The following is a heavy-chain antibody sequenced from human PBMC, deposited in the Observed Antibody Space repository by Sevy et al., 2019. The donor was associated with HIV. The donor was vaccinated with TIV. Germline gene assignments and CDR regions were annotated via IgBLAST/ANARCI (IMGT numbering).Heavy chain of an antibody. Sequence: GGSLRLSCAASGFTFSSYAMSWVRQAPGKGLQWVSTIGGGGGGTYYADSVKGRFTISRDNSKNTLYLQMNSLRAEDTAVYYCAKDYSSSWYYFDSWGQGTLVTVSS. D-gene: IGHD6-13*01. J-gene: IGHJ4*02. V-gene: IGHV3-23*01. CDR3: AKDYSSSWYYFDS. CDR1: GFTFSSYA. CDR2: IGGGGGGT.